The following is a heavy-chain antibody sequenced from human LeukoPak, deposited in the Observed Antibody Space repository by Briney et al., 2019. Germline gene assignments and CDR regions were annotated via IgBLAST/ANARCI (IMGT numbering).Heavy chain of an antibody. CDR3: ARDQRARGTAMVTDAFDI. Sequence: SQTLSLTCAISGDSVSSNSAAWNWIRQSPSRGLEWLGRTYYRSKWYNDYAVSVKSRITINPATSKNQFSLQLNSVTPEDTAVYYCARDQRARGTAMVTDAFDIWGQGTMVTVSS. D-gene: IGHD5-18*01. V-gene: IGHV6-1*01. CDR1: GDSVSSNSAA. CDR2: TYYRSKWYN. J-gene: IGHJ3*02.